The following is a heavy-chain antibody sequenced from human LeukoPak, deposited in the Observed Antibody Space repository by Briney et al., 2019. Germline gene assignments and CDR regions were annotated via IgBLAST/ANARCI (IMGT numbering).Heavy chain of an antibody. CDR2: IYYSGSS. J-gene: IGHJ2*01. CDR3: ASQIGTGTSTFHFDL. Sequence: PSETLSLTCTVSGGSMSSYYWSWIRQPPGKGLEWIGYIYYSGSSNYNPSLKSRVTISVDTSKNQLSLMLRSVTAADTAVYYCASQIGTGTSTFHFDLWGRGTLVTVSS. V-gene: IGHV4-59*01. CDR1: GGSMSSYY. D-gene: IGHD2-2*01.